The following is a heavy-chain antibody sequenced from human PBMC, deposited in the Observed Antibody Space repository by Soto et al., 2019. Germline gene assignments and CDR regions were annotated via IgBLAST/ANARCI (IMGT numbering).Heavy chain of an antibody. CDR1: GGSISSGGYY. Sequence: SETLSLTCTVSGGSISSGGYYWSWIRQHPGKGLEWIGYIYYSGSTYYNPSLKSRVTISVDTSKNQFSLKLSSVTAADTAVYYCARGAPTYYYDSSGYYFAPYVSGQGTTVTVSS. J-gene: IGHJ6*02. CDR2: IYYSGST. CDR3: ARGAPTYYYDSSGYYFAPYV. V-gene: IGHV4-31*03. D-gene: IGHD3-22*01.